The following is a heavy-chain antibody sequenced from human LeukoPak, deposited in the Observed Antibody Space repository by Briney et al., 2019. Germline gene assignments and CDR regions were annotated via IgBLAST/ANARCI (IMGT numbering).Heavy chain of an antibody. CDR1: GYTFTSYG. CDR3: ARSIAAAAWPGVPNY. V-gene: IGHV1-18*01. J-gene: IGHJ4*02. CDR2: ISAYNGNT. Sequence: ASVKVSCKASGYTFTSYGISWVRQAPGRGLEWMGWISAYNGNTNYAQKLQGRVTMTTDTSTSTAYMELRSLRSDDTAVYYCARSIAAAAWPGVPNYWGQGTLVTVSS. D-gene: IGHD6-13*01.